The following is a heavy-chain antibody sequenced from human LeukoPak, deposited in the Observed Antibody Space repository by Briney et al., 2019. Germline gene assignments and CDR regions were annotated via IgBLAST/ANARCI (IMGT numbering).Heavy chain of an antibody. V-gene: IGHV4-34*01. CDR2: INHSGST. CDR1: GGSFSGYY. D-gene: IGHD6-19*01. Sequence: PSETLSLTCAVYGGSFSGYYWSWIRQPPGKGLEWIGEINHSGSTNYNPSLKSRVTISVDTSKNQFSLKLSSVTAADTAVYYCARVKLRCSSFDYWGQGTLVTVSS. CDR3: ARVKLRCSSFDY. J-gene: IGHJ4*02.